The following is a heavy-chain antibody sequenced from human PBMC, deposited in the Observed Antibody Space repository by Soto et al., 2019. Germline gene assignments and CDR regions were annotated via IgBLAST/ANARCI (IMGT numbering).Heavy chain of an antibody. CDR2: INHSGST. D-gene: IGHD3-10*01. J-gene: IGHJ6*02. CDR3: ARGARLLMVRGDYCYARDV. V-gene: IGHV4-34*01. CDR1: GGSFSGYY. Sequence: LETLSLTCAVYGGSFSGYYWSWIRQPPGKGLEWIGEINHSGSTNYNPSLKSRVTISVDTSKNQFSLKLSSVTAADTAVYYCARGARLLMVRGDYCYARDVGGQGTTVPVSS.